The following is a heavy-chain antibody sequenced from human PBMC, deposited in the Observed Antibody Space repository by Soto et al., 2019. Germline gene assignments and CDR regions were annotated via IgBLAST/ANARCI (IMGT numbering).Heavy chain of an antibody. V-gene: IGHV3-23*04. J-gene: IGHJ4*02. D-gene: IGHD1-26*01. CDR3: AKRPRALLTFDY. CDR1: GFIFSNYV. CDR2: ISDSGGTS. Sequence: EVQLVDSGGGLVQPGGTLRLSCAASGFIFSNYVMSWVRQAPGKGLEWVSSISDSGGTSYYADSVKGRFTISRDNFNNSLYLQMKSLRAEDTAIYYCAKRPRALLTFDYWGQGTLVTVSS.